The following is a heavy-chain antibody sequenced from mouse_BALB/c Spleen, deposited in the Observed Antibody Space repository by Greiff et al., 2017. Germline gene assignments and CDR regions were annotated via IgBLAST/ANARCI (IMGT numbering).Heavy chain of an antibody. CDR3: ARERGEGYAMDY. J-gene: IGHJ4*01. V-gene: IGHV5-9-4*01. CDR1: GFTFSSYA. Sequence: EVQRVESGGGLVKPGGSLKLSCAASGFTFSSYAMSWVRQSPEKRLEWVAEISSGGSYTYYPDTVTGRFTISRDNAKNTLYLEMSSLRSEDTAMYYCARERGEGYAMDYWGQGTSVTVSS. CDR2: ISSGGSYT.